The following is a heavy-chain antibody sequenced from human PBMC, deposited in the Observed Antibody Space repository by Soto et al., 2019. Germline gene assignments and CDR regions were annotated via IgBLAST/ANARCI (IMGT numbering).Heavy chain of an antibody. D-gene: IGHD6-19*01. CDR1: GFTFSSYA. CDR2: ISYDGSNK. Sequence: PGGSLRLSCAASGFTFSSYAMHWVRQAPGKGLEWVAVISYDGSNKYYADSVKARFTISRDNSKNTLYLQMNSLRAEDTAVYYCARVCGYSSCRGFDYWGQGTLVTVSS. CDR3: ARVCGYSSCRGFDY. V-gene: IGHV3-30-3*01. J-gene: IGHJ4*02.